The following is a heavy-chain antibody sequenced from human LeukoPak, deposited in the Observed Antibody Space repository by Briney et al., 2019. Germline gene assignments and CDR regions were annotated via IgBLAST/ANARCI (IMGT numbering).Heavy chain of an antibody. Sequence: GGSLRLSCAASGFTLSSYAMSWVRQAPGKGLEWVSGISGSRGSTYYADSVKGRFTISRDNSKNTLYLQMNSLRAEDTAVYYCAKDMYYYDSSGYYFLWAFDIWGQGTMVTVSS. CDR3: AKDMYYYDSSGYYFLWAFDI. V-gene: IGHV3-23*01. J-gene: IGHJ3*02. CDR2: ISGSRGST. D-gene: IGHD3-22*01. CDR1: GFTLSSYA.